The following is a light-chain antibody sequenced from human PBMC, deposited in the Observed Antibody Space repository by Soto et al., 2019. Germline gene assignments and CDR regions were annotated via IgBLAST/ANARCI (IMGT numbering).Light chain of an antibody. J-gene: IGKJ1*01. V-gene: IGKV3-15*01. CDR2: GAS. Sequence: EIVMTQSPATLSVSPGERATLSCRASQSVSSNLAWYQQKPGQAPRLLIYGASTRATGIPARFSGSGSGTEFTLTISSRQSEELAVYYCQQYNNWPLRTFGQGTKVEIK. CDR1: QSVSSN. CDR3: QQYNNWPLRT.